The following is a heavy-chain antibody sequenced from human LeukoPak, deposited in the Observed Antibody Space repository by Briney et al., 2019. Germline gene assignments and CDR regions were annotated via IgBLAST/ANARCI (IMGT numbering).Heavy chain of an antibody. CDR3: ARGKSDIVATVDY. CDR2: ISAYNGNT. Sequence: ASAKVSCKASGYTLTSYGVSWVRPAPGQGLEWVGWISAYNGNTNYAQKLQGRVTMTTDTSSSTAYMELRSLRSDDTAVYYCARGKSDIVATVDYWGQGTLVTVSS. D-gene: IGHD5-12*01. CDR1: GYTLTSYG. J-gene: IGHJ4*02. V-gene: IGHV1-18*01.